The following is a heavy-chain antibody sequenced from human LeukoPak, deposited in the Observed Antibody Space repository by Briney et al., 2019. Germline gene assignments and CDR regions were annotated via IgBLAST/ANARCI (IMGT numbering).Heavy chain of an antibody. Sequence: GGSLRLSCAASGFTFSSYAMSWVRQAPGKGLEWVSAISGSGGSTYYADSVKGRFTISRDNSKNTLYLQMNSLRAEDTAVYYCVKDPDPRYCSSTSCSPIWGQGTMVTVSS. CDR1: GFTFSSYA. CDR3: VKDPDPRYCSSTSCSPI. J-gene: IGHJ3*02. CDR2: ISGSGGST. D-gene: IGHD2-2*01. V-gene: IGHV3-23*01.